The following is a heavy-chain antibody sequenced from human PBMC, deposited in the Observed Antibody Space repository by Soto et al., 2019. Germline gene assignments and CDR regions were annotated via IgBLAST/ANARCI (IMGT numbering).Heavy chain of an antibody. D-gene: IGHD3-10*01. CDR3: VRQGIGALHGLVDV. CDR1: GGSISSSNW. J-gene: IGHJ6*02. CDR2: IYHSGST. Sequence: SETLSLTCAVSGGSISSSNWWSWVRQPPGKGLEWIGEIYHSGSTNYNPSLKSRVTISVDKSKNQFSLRLSSVTAADTAVYYCVRQGIGALHGLVDVWGQGTTVTVSS. V-gene: IGHV4-4*02.